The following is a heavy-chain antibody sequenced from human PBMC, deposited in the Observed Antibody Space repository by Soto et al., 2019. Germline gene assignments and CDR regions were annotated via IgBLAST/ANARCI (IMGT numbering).Heavy chain of an antibody. CDR2: IYYRGST. J-gene: IGHJ4*02. Sequence: PSETLSLTCTVSGGSISSYYLSWIRQPPGKGLEWIGYIYYRGSTNYNPSLKSRVTISVDTSKNQFSLKLSSVTAADTAVYYCARMRNILTGYPGQFDYWGQGTLVTVS. V-gene: IGHV4-59*01. CDR1: GGSISSYY. D-gene: IGHD3-9*01. CDR3: ARMRNILTGYPGQFDY.